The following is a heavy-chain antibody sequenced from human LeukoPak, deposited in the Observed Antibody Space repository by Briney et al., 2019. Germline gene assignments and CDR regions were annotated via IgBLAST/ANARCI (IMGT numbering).Heavy chain of an antibody. V-gene: IGHV1-2*02. CDR1: GYTFTGYY. CDR2: INSNSGGV. Sequence: ASVKVSCKASGYTFTGYYMHWVRQAPGQGLEWMGWINSNSGGVHYAQNFQGRVTMTRDTSISTAYMDLTRLRYDDTAVYFCARYLAAPYDAFDIWGQGTMVTVSS. D-gene: IGHD2-15*01. J-gene: IGHJ3*02. CDR3: ARYLAAPYDAFDI.